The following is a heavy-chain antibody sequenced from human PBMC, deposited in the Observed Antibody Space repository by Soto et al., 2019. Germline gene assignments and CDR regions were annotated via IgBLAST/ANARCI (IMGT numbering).Heavy chain of an antibody. V-gene: IGHV5-51*01. D-gene: IGHD4-17*01. CDR2: INPGDSDT. Sequence: GESLKLSCEGSGFSFSKYKIGWVRQMPGKGLEWMGIINPGDSDTRYSPSFQGQVTISADKSISTAYLQWSTLKASDTATYYCATSYGDPYYYYYGMDVWGQGTTVTVSS. CDR3: ATSYGDPYYYYYGMDV. CDR1: GFSFSKYK. J-gene: IGHJ6*02.